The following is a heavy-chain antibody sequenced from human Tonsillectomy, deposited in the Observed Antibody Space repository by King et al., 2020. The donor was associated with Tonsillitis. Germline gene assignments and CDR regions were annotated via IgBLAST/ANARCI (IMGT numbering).Heavy chain of an antibody. CDR3: ARVGGPVFSGGFVY. D-gene: IGHD6-19*01. CDR2: MNPNSGNT. V-gene: IGHV1-8*02. CDR1: GNSFSVND. J-gene: IGHJ4*02. Sequence: QLVQSGAEVKKPGASVRVSCKASGNSFSVNDINWVRQAPGQGLEWMGWMNPNSGNTGYSQKFQGRVAMTMNTSTSTAYMELSNLRSEDTAVYYCARVGGPVFSGGFVYWGQGTLVTVSS.